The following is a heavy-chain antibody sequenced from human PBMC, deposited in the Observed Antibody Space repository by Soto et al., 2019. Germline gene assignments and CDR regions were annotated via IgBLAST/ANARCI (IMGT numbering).Heavy chain of an antibody. CDR3: ARRYFDWLGGYFDY. J-gene: IGHJ4*02. D-gene: IGHD3-9*01. Sequence: QVQLQESGPGLVKPSGTLSLTCAVSSGSISSSNWWSWVRQPPGKGLEWIGEIYHSGSTNYNPSLKSRVTTAVDKSKNQFSLKLSSVTAADTAVYYCARRYFDWLGGYFDYWGQGTLVTVSS. CDR2: IYHSGST. V-gene: IGHV4-4*02. CDR1: SGSISSSNW.